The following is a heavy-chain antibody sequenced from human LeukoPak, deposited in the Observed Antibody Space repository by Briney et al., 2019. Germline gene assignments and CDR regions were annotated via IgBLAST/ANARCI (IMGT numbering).Heavy chain of an antibody. CDR2: ISWNSGSI. CDR3: AKARGYDILTGYSYFDY. J-gene: IGHJ4*02. D-gene: IGHD3-9*01. Sequence: PGGSLRLSCAASGFTFDDYAMHWVRQAPGKGLEWFSGISWNSGSIGYADSVKGRFTISRDNAKNSLYLQMNSLRAEDMALYYCAKARGYDILTGYSYFDYWGQGTLVTVSS. V-gene: IGHV3-9*03. CDR1: GFTFDDYA.